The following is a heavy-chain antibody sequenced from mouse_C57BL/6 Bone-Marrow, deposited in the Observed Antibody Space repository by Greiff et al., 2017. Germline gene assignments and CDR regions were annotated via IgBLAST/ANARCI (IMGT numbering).Heavy chain of an antibody. V-gene: IGHV5-9*01. CDR3: ARQLRLRFDD. D-gene: IGHD3-2*02. J-gene: IGHJ2*01. Sequence: DVMLVESGGGLVKPGGSLKLSCAASGFTFSSYTMSWVRQTPEKRLEWVATISGGGGNTYYPDSVKGRFTISRDNAKNTLYLQMSSLRSEDTALYYCARQLRLRFDDWGQGTTLTVSS. CDR1: GFTFSSYT. CDR2: ISGGGGNT.